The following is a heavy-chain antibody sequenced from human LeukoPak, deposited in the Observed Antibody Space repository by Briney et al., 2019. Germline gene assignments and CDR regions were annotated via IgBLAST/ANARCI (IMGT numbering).Heavy chain of an antibody. Sequence: GGSLRLSCAASGFTFSTYNMNWVRQAPGKGLEWVSSITSSSSYIYYADSVKGRFTISRDNAKNSLYLQMNSLRAEDTAVYYCARGVRLGFLHIVVVTAKRQAFDYWGQGTLVTVSS. D-gene: IGHD2-21*02. CDR1: GFTFSTYN. V-gene: IGHV3-21*01. J-gene: IGHJ4*02. CDR2: ITSSSSYI. CDR3: ARGVRLGFLHIVVVTAKRQAFDY.